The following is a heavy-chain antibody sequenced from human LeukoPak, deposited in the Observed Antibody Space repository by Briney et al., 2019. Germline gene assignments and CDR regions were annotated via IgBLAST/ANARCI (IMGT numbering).Heavy chain of an antibody. CDR1: GYTLTELS. Sequence: ASVKVSCKVSGYTLTELSMHWVRQAPGKGLEWMGGFDPEDGETIYAQKFQGRVTMTEDTSTETAYMELSSLRSEDTAVYYCATQGKQQLVRYYYYGMDVWGQGTTVTVSS. CDR2: FDPEDGET. V-gene: IGHV1-24*01. CDR3: ATQGKQQLVRYYYYGMDV. J-gene: IGHJ6*02. D-gene: IGHD6-13*01.